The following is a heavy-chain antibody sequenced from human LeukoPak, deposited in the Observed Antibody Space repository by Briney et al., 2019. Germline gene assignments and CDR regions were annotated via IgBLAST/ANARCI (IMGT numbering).Heavy chain of an antibody. J-gene: IGHJ3*01. CDR1: GFTFSSYA. Sequence: GGSLRLSCAASGFTFSSYAMNWVRPAPGKGLEWVSAITNSGGSTYYADSVKGRFTISRDNSKNTLSLQMNSLRVEDTAMYFCAKDIQLSTWGLGTMVTVSS. CDR2: ITNSGGST. D-gene: IGHD5-24*01. CDR3: AKDIQLST. V-gene: IGHV3-23*01.